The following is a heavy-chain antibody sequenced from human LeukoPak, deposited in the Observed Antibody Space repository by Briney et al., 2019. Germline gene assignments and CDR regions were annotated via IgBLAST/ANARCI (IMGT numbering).Heavy chain of an antibody. J-gene: IGHJ4*02. CDR2: ISAYNGNT. CDR3: ARGPAWGYYFDF. V-gene: IGHV1-18*01. Sequence: ASVKVSCKASGYTFTNYDVIWVRQAPGQGLEWMGWISAYNGNTNYAQNLQGRVTLTTGTSTNTAYMELMSLRSDDTAVYYCARGPAWGYYFDFWGQGTLVTVSS. D-gene: IGHD3-16*01. CDR1: GYTFTNYD.